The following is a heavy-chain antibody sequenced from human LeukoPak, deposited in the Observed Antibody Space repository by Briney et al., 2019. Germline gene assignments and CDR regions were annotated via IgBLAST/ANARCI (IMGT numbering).Heavy chain of an antibody. CDR2: ISASADRT. Sequence: GGSLRLSCAASGFTFSSYAMSWVRQAPGKGLEWVSAISASADRTFDADSVKGRFVISRDNSKNTLYLQMNSLRAEDTAVYYCAKTRPLDSSSWSHGDYWGQGTLVTVSS. CDR1: GFTFSSYA. V-gene: IGHV3-23*01. CDR3: AKTRPLDSSSWSHGDY. D-gene: IGHD6-13*01. J-gene: IGHJ4*02.